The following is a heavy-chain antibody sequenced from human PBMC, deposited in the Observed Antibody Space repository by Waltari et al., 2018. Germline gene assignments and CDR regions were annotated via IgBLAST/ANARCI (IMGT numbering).Heavy chain of an antibody. CDR2: ISPYNDDK. D-gene: IGHD6-19*01. CDR3: ARDYWTTGSGRHLSFMDV. Sequence: QVQLLQSGSDLKKPGASVKVSCRASGYNFGVYGISWVRQAPGQGLEWMGWISPYNDDKRYAQKCQGRHTMTTDTSTRTAYRQLRSLRSDDTAVYYCARDYWTTGSGRHLSFMDVWGKGTTVIISS. CDR1: GYNFGVYG. J-gene: IGHJ6*03. V-gene: IGHV1-18*01.